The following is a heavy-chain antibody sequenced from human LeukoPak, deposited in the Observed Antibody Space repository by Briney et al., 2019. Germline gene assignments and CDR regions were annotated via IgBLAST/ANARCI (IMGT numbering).Heavy chain of an antibody. Sequence: GESLKISCKGSGYSFTSYWIGWVRQMPGKGLKWMEIIYPAYSDTRYSPSFQGQVTISADKSNSTAYLQWSSLKASDIAMYYCARLAAAGKVNYYYYYMDVWGKGTTVTVSS. J-gene: IGHJ6*03. V-gene: IGHV5-51*01. D-gene: IGHD6-13*01. CDR3: ARLAAAGKVNYYYYYMDV. CDR2: IYPAYSDT. CDR1: GYSFTSYW.